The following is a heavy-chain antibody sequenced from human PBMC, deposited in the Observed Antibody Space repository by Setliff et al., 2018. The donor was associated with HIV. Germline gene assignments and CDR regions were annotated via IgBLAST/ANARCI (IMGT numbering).Heavy chain of an antibody. CDR3: AKDRLFPRL. CDR2: SNSDGSST. D-gene: IGHD2-21*01. J-gene: IGHJ4*02. Sequence: GGSLRLSCAASGFTFNTYWMHWVRQAPGKGLVWVSHSNSDGSSTTYADSVKGRFTISRDNSKNTVYLQMVSLRAEDTALYFCAKDRLFPRLWGQGTQVTVSS. CDR1: GFTFNTYW. V-gene: IGHV3-74*01.